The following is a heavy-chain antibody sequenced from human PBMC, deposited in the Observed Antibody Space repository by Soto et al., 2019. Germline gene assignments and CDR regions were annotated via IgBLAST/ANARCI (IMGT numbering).Heavy chain of an antibody. V-gene: IGHV3-33*03. CDR2: IWYDGSNK. CDR3: AGWGCSGSNCNLNQRSYDL. Sequence: QVQLVESGGGVVQPGRSLRLSCAASGFIFNEYGMHWVRQAPGKGLEWVAVIWYDGSNKYYADSVKCRFTVSRDNSKNTMSLQINSLRAEHTAVYYFAGWGCSGSNCNLNQRSYDLWGQGTLVTVSS. CDR1: GFIFNEYG. D-gene: IGHD2-15*01. J-gene: IGHJ4*02.